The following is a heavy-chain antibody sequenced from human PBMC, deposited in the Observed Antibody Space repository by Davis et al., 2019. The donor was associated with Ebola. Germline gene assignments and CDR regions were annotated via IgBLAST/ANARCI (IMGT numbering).Heavy chain of an antibody. CDR2: ISHDGSNK. CDR1: GFTFTSYH. CDR3: ARDRYSSGWPLCD. Sequence: GESLKISCAASGFTFTSYHMHWVRQAPGKGLEWVTVISHDGSNKFYADSVKGRFTISRDNSKNTLYLQMNSLRAEDTAVYYCARDRYSSGWPLCDWGQGTLVTVSS. J-gene: IGHJ4*02. V-gene: IGHV3-30*19. D-gene: IGHD6-19*01.